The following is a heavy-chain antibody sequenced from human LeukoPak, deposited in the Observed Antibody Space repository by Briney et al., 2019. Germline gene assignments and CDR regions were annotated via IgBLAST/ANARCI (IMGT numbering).Heavy chain of an antibody. CDR3: ARVGMDYYHGSGNLYYFDY. Sequence: GGSLRLSCAAPGFTFTTYWMSWVRQAPGKGLEWVANINQDGTEKYYVDSVKGRFTISRDYAKKSLFLQMNSLRVEDTAVYYCARVGMDYYHGSGNLYYFDYWGQGTLVTVSS. D-gene: IGHD3-10*01. CDR1: GFTFTTYW. J-gene: IGHJ4*02. V-gene: IGHV3-7*01. CDR2: INQDGTEK.